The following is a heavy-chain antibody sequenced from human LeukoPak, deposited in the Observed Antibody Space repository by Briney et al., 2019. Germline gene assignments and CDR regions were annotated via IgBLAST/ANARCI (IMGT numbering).Heavy chain of an antibody. CDR2: INPSGGST. CDR3: ARGLSTYYYDSSGYYGY. J-gene: IGHJ4*02. V-gene: IGHV1-46*01. Sequence: ASVKVSCKASGYTFTSYAMHWVRQAPGQGLEWMGIINPSGGSTSYAQKFQGRVTMTRDTSTSTVYMELSSLRSEDTAVYYCARGLSTYYYDSSGYYGYWGQGTLVTVSS. CDR1: GYTFTSYA. D-gene: IGHD3-22*01.